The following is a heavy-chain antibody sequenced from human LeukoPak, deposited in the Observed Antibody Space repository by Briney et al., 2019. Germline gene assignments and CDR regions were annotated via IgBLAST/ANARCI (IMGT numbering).Heavy chain of an antibody. J-gene: IGHJ6*03. D-gene: IGHD1-26*01. CDR2: ISRTGDFT. Sequence: GGSLRLSCAVSGFTFSSHGMSWVRQAPGKGLEWVSGISRTGDFTYYADSVKGRFTISRDNAKNSLYLQMNSLRAEDTAVYYCARDPYSGSYSAYYYYYTDVWGKGTTVTVSS. CDR1: GFTFSSHG. V-gene: IGHV3-21*01. CDR3: ARDPYSGSYSAYYYYYTDV.